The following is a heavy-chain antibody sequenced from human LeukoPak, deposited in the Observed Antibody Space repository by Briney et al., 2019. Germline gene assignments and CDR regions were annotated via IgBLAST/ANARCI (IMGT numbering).Heavy chain of an antibody. D-gene: IGHD1-14*01. CDR1: GGSVSDYY. J-gene: IGHJ4*02. V-gene: IGHV4-34*01. CDR2: INHSGIT. Sequence: TSETLSLTCAVDGGSVSDYYWTWIRQPPGKGLEWIGEINHSGITDYNPSLKSRVTMSIDTSKNQFSLKLSSVTAADTAVYYCARGPDHAKVGYWGQRTLVTVSS. CDR3: ARGPDHAKVGY.